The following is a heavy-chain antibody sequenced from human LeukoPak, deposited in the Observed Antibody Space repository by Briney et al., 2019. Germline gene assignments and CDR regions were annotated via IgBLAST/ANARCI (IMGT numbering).Heavy chain of an antibody. CDR3: ARGSYCISSSCNVFDY. Sequence: PGGSLRLSCAASAFTFSSYTMHWVRQAPGKGLEWVAVISYDGSIKYLADSVKGRFTISRDNSKNTLYLQLNSLRAEDTAVYYCARGSYCISSSCNVFDYWGQGTLVTVSS. D-gene: IGHD2-2*01. CDR2: ISYDGSIK. J-gene: IGHJ4*02. CDR1: AFTFSSYT. V-gene: IGHV3-30-3*01.